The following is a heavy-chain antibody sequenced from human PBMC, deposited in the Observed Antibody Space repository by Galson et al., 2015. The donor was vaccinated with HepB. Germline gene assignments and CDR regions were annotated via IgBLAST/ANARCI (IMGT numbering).Heavy chain of an antibody. CDR2: ISYDGTSQ. CDR1: GFTFTNYA. J-gene: IGHJ4*02. V-gene: IGHV3-30*04. CDR3: VSPSSSWDFFDY. Sequence: SLRLSCAASGFTFTNYALHWVRQAPGKGLDWAAVISYDGTSQIYADSVKGRFTISRDDSKNTLYLQMNSLRAEDTAVYYCVSPSSSWDFFDYWGQGTLVTVSS. D-gene: IGHD6-13*01.